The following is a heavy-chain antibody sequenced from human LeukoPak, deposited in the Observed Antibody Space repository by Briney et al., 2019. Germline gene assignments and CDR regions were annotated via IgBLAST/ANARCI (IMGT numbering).Heavy chain of an antibody. V-gene: IGHV4-39*02. CDR2: IYYSGST. CDR1: GGSISSSSYY. D-gene: IGHD2-2*01. CDR3: ARDLIVVVPAAKEENWFDP. J-gene: IGHJ5*02. Sequence: PSETLSLTCTVSGGSISSSSYYWGWIRQPPGKGLEWIGSIYYSGSTYYNPSLKSRVTISVDTSKNQFSLKLSSVTAADTAVYYCARDLIVVVPAAKEENWFDPWGQGTLVTVSS.